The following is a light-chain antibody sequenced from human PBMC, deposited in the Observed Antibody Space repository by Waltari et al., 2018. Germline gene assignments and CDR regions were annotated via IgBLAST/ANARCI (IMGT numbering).Light chain of an antibody. J-gene: IGKJ4*01. V-gene: IGKV3-20*01. CDR3: QQYGSSPLT. CDR1: PSIHSGY. CDR2: GAS. Sequence: DIVLTQSPGTLSLSPGETATLSCRASPSIHSGYLAWHQQRPGQAPRLLILGASSRATGIPDRYSASGSGTDFTLTISRLEPEDFAVDYCQQYGSSPLTFGGGTKVEVK.